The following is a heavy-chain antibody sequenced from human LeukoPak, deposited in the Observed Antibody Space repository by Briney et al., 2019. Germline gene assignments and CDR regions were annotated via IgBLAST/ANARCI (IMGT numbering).Heavy chain of an antibody. D-gene: IGHD1-26*01. CDR1: GFTFSDYY. J-gene: IGHJ6*03. CDR3: ARDPYSGNYGNYYYYYMDV. CDR2: ISSSGSTI. V-gene: IGHV3-11*04. Sequence: TGGSPRPSCAASGFTFSDYYMSWIRQAPGKGLEWVSYISSSGSTIYYADSVKGRFTISRDNAKNSLYLQMNSLGPDDTAVYYCARDPYSGNYGNYYYYYMDVWGKGTTVTISS.